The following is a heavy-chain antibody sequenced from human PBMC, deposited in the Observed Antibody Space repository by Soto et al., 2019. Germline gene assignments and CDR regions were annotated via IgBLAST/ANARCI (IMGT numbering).Heavy chain of an antibody. CDR3: ARAQFYSGSGNYNNLMFDA. Sequence: SETLSLTCAVSGGSIGRVGYSWSWIRQPRGGGLEWIGYMYHSGTFLKSPSLKTRLTMSLDMSKNQFSLTLNSMTAADTAVYYCARAQFYSGSGNYNNLMFDAWGQGIQVTVSS. CDR2: MYHSGTF. D-gene: IGHD3-10*01. J-gene: IGHJ5*02. V-gene: IGHV4-30-2*01. CDR1: GGSIGRVGYS.